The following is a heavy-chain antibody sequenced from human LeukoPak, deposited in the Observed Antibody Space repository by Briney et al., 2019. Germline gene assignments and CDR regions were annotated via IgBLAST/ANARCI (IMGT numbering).Heavy chain of an antibody. CDR1: GFAFSVYA. V-gene: IGHV3-23*01. CDR3: AKPISGGLAVTADWFHP. Sequence: TGGSLGLSCTASGFAFSVYAMSWLRQPPGKGLEWVSTINANSGTTSYAASVRGRFTISRDNSKNTLYLQLNTLRADDTGTYYCAKPISGGLAVTADWFHPWGQGTLVVVSS. D-gene: IGHD6-19*01. J-gene: IGHJ5*01. CDR2: INANSGTT.